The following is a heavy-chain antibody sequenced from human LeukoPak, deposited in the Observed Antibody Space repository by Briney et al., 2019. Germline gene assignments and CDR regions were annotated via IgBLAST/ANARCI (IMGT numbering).Heavy chain of an antibody. V-gene: IGHV4-59*01. CDR1: GGSISFYY. D-gene: IGHD5-12*01. CDR3: ASSSGYDSAVYFPH. J-gene: IGHJ1*01. Sequence: PSETLSLTCTVSGGSISFYYWSWIRQSPGKGLEWIGYIYYSGSTNYNPSLKSRVTISVDTSKNQFSLKLSSVTAADTAVYYCASSSGYDSAVYFPHWGQGTLLTVSS. CDR2: IYYSGST.